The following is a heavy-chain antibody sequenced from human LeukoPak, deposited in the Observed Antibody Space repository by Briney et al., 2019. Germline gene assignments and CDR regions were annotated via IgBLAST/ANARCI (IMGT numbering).Heavy chain of an antibody. V-gene: IGHV1-46*01. CDR1: GYTFTSYY. CDR3: ARDPMAAAGTDWFDP. CDR2: INPSGGST. J-gene: IGHJ5*02. D-gene: IGHD6-13*01. Sequence: GASVKVSCKAPGYTFTSYYMHWVRQAPGQGLEWMGIINPSGGSTSYAQKFQGRVTMTRDTSTSTVYMELSSLRSEDTAVYYCARDPMAAAGTDWFDPWGQGTLVTVSS.